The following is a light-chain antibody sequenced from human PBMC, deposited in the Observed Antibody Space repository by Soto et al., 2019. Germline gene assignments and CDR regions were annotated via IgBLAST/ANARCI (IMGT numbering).Light chain of an antibody. J-gene: IGKJ3*01. V-gene: IGKV1-39*01. CDR3: QESSTTPLFT. CDR1: HSIASY. CDR2: AAT. Sequence: DIQMTQSPSSLSASVGDRVTITCRASHSIASYLNWFQQRPGKAPSLLIYAATTLQTGVPSRFSGSGSGTNFTLTISCLQPEDFATYYCQESSTTPLFTFGPGTKVDIK.